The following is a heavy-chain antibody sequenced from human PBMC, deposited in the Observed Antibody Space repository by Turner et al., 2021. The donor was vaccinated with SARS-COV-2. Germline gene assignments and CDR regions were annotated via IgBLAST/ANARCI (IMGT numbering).Heavy chain of an antibody. J-gene: IGHJ4*02. Sequence: EVQLVESGGGLVKPGGSMRLSCASSGFTFGSYRMNWVRQAPGKGLEWVSSISSSSSYIYYADSVKGRFTISRDNAKNSLYLQMNSLRAEDTAVYYCARSPTAPGYYYDSSGYYTPYYFDYWGQGTLVTVS. D-gene: IGHD3-22*01. CDR2: ISSSSSYI. CDR3: ARSPTAPGYYYDSSGYYTPYYFDY. V-gene: IGHV3-21*01. CDR1: GFTFGSYR.